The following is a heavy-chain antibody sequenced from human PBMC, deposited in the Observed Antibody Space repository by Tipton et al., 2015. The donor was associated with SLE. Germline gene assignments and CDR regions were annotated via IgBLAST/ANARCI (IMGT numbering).Heavy chain of an antibody. CDR2: ISYDGSNK. V-gene: IGHV3-30*19. D-gene: IGHD1-26*01. CDR1: GFTFSSYG. Sequence: SLRLSCAASGFTFSSYGMHWVRQAPGKGLEWAAVISYDGSNKYYADSVKGRFTISRDNSKNTLYLQMNSLRAEDTAVYYCARDRSGSYGSAFDIWGQGTMVTVSS. CDR3: ARDRSGSYGSAFDI. J-gene: IGHJ3*02.